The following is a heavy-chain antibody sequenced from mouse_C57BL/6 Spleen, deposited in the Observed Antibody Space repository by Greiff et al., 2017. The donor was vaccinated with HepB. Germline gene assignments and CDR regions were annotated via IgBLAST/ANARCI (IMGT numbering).Heavy chain of an antibody. CDR1: GYAFTNYL. D-gene: IGHD2-3*01. V-gene: IGHV1-54*01. CDR3: ARDDGYYGAMDY. J-gene: IGHJ4*01. Sequence: VQGVESGAELVRPGTSVKVSCKASGYAFTNYLIEWVKQRPGQGLEWIGVINPGSGGNNYNEKFKGKATLTADKSSSTAYMQLSSLTSEDSAVYFCARDDGYYGAMDYWGQGASVTVA. CDR2: INPGSGGN.